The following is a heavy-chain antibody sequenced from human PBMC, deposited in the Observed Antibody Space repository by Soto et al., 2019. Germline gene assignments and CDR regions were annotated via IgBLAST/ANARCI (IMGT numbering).Heavy chain of an antibody. V-gene: IGHV4-39*01. D-gene: IGHD3-22*01. J-gene: IGHJ5*02. CDR1: GGSISNSDYY. CDR2: MHYSGST. CDR3: GRCGSSDYYPPSWFDP. Sequence: SETLSLTCTVSGGSISNSDYYWGWIRQPPGKGLEWIGSMHYSGSTYYNASLKSRVTISVDTSKNQFSLKLHSVTAADTAVYYCGRCGSSDYYPPSWFDPWGQGTLVTVSS.